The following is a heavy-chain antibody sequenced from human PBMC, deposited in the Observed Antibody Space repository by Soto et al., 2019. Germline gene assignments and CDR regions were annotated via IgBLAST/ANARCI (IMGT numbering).Heavy chain of an antibody. V-gene: IGHV3-23*01. CDR3: VKDDGGYPSTAPH. J-gene: IGHJ4*02. D-gene: IGHD3-22*01. CDR1: GITISNYP. CDR2: ISGSGDRT. Sequence: GGSLRLSCAASGITISNYPMSWVRQAPGKGLDWVSGISGSGDRTYYADSAKGRFTISKDISRNSLSLQLDSLGVEDTAVYFCVKDDGGYPSTAPHWGQGTLVTISS.